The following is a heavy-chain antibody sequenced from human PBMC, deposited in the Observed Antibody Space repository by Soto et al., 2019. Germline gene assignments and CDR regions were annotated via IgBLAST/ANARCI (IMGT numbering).Heavy chain of an antibody. CDR2: IYYNGDT. D-gene: IGHD6-6*01. V-gene: IGHV4-59*02. CDR1: GGSVSSYY. CDR3: ARDRYSISPEFDH. J-gene: IGHJ4*02. Sequence: SETLSLTCTVSGGSVSSYYLSWIRQPPGKGLEWIGFIYYNGDTNYNPSLKSRVTISLDTSKNQFALNLRSVTAADTAVYFCARDRYSISPEFDHWGQGTLVTVSS.